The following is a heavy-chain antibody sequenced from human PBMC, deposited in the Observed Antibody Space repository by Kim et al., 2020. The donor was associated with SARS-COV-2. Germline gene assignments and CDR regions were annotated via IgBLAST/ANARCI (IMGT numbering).Heavy chain of an antibody. CDR1: GYSFTSFW. V-gene: IGHV5-51*01. CDR3: ARLAGSSSSFVDY. CDR2: IYPSDSDT. D-gene: IGHD6-6*01. Sequence: GESLKISCKGSGYSFTSFWIGWARQMPGKGLEWMGIIYPSDSDTRYSSSFQGQVTISVDKSRNTAYLQWSNLKASDTAIYSCARLAGSSSSFVDYWGQGTLVPVSS. J-gene: IGHJ4*02.